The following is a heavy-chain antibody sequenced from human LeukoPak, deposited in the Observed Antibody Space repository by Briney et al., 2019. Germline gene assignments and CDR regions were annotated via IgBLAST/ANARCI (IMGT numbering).Heavy chain of an antibody. CDR1: VYTFTGYF. J-gene: IGHJ4*02. V-gene: IGHV1-2*02. CDR3: ARAQSLTAPAGTFANS. D-gene: IGHD6-13*01. CDR2: INPNSGGT. Sequence: ASLKVSCKASVYTFTGYFLHWVRRAPGQGFEWMGWINPNSGGTYYTQRFQGRVTMTRDTSISTAYMELSSLRSDDTAVYYCARAQSLTAPAGTFANSWGQGTLVTVSS.